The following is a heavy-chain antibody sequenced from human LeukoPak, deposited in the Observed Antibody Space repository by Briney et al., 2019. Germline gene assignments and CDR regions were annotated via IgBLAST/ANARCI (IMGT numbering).Heavy chain of an antibody. J-gene: IGHJ6*03. CDR2: IWYDGSNK. V-gene: IGHV3-33*01. D-gene: IGHD5-12*01. CDR1: GFTFSSYG. CDR3: ARDGKWLRFGCYYYYMDV. Sequence: GRSLRLSCAASGFTFSSYGMHWVRQAPGKGLEWVAVIWYDGSNKYYADSVKGRFTISRDNSKNTLYLQMNSLRAEDTAVYYCARDGKWLRFGCYYYYMDVWGKGTTVTVSS.